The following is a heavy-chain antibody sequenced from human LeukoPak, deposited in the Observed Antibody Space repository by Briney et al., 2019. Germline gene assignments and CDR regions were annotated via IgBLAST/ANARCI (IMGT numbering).Heavy chain of an antibody. V-gene: IGHV6-1*01. Sequence: SQTLSLTCAISGDSVSSNSAAWNWIRQSPSRGLEWLGRTYYRSKWYNDYAVSVKSRITINPDTSKNQFSLQLNSVAPEDTAVYYCAGEGAYSSGWYDSWSYFDYWGQGTLVTVSS. CDR1: GDSVSSNSAA. J-gene: IGHJ4*02. CDR3: AGEGAYSSGWYDSWSYFDY. D-gene: IGHD6-19*01. CDR2: TYYRSKWYN.